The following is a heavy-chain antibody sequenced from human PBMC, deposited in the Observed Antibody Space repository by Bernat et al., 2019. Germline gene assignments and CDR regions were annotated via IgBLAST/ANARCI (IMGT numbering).Heavy chain of an antibody. CDR3: TRSQRANASSWPTHFDP. Sequence: EVQLVESGGGLVQPGGPLRLSCAASGLTFSNYWMSWVRQAPGKGLEWVANIKQDGSEKYYVDSVKGRFTISRDNAKSTLFLQMNSMRAEDTVVYYCTRSQRANASSWPTHFDPWGQGTLVTVSS. CDR2: IKQDGSEK. D-gene: IGHD6-13*01. V-gene: IGHV3-7*03. CDR1: GLTFSNYW. J-gene: IGHJ5*02.